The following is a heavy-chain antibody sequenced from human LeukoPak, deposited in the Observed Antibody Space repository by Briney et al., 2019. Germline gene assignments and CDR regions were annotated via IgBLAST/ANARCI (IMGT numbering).Heavy chain of an antibody. Sequence: ASVKVSCKASGYTFTSYGISWVRQAPGQGLEWMGWISAYNGNTNYAQKLQGRVTMTTDTSTSTAYMELRSLRSDDTAVYYCARDLKVLGSMAVADNYFDYWGQGTLVTVSS. J-gene: IGHJ4*02. CDR3: ARDLKVLGSMAVADNYFDY. D-gene: IGHD6-19*01. CDR1: GYTFTSYG. CDR2: ISAYNGNT. V-gene: IGHV1-18*01.